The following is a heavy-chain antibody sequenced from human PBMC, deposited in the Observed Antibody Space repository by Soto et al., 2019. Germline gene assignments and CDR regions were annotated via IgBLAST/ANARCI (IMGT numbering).Heavy chain of an antibody. CDR1: GFSFSDSY. D-gene: IGHD3-3*01. V-gene: IGHV3-11*06. CDR3: ARSERIFGVVIIRDYYYGMDV. J-gene: IGHJ6*02. CDR2: ISGSSGYK. Sequence: PGGSLRLSCAASGFSFSDSYMSWVRQAPGKGLEWVAYISGSSGYKGYADSVKGRFTISRVNAKKSLYLQMISLRSEDTAVYYCARSERIFGVVIIRDYYYGMDVWGQGTTVTVSS.